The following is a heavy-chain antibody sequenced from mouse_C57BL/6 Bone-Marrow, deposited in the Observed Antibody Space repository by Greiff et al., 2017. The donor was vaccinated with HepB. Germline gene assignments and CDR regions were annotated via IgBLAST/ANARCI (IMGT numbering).Heavy chain of an antibody. Sequence: EVKLMESGPGLVKPSQSLSLTCSVTGYSITSGYYWNWIRQFPGNKLEWMGYISYDGSNNYNPSLKNRISITRDTSKNQFFLKLNSVTTEDTATYYCAGRDAYWGQGTLVTVSA. CDR3: AGRDAY. J-gene: IGHJ3*01. CDR2: ISYDGSN. V-gene: IGHV3-6*01. CDR1: GYSITSGYY.